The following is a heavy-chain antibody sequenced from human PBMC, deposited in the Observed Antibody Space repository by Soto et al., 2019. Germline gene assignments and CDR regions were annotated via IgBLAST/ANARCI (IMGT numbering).Heavy chain of an antibody. J-gene: IGHJ6*02. V-gene: IGHV3-74*01. CDR1: GFTFSSYW. CDR2: INSDGSST. Sequence: GGSLRLSCAASGFTFSSYWMHWVRQAPGKGLVWVSRINSDGSSTSYADSVKGRFTISRDNAKNTLYLQMNSLRAEDTAVYYCARRGYCSGGSCPRSKGYYYYGMDVWGQGTTVTVSS. D-gene: IGHD2-15*01. CDR3: ARRGYCSGGSCPRSKGYYYYGMDV.